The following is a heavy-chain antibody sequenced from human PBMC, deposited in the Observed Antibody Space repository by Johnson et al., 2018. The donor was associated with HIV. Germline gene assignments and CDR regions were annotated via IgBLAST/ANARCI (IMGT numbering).Heavy chain of an antibody. CDR1: GFTFSNAW. J-gene: IGHJ3*02. CDR3: TTEGGHKCGGDCYPDALDI. V-gene: IGHV3-15*01. D-gene: IGHD2-21*02. CDR2: LKSKTDGGTT. Sequence: VQLVESGGGLVKPGGSLRLSCAASGFTFSNAWMSWVRQAQGKGLEWVGRLKSKTDGGTTDYAAPMKGRFTISRDDSKNTLYLQMKSLITEDTAVYYCTTEGGHKCGGDCYPDALDIWGQGTMVTVSS.